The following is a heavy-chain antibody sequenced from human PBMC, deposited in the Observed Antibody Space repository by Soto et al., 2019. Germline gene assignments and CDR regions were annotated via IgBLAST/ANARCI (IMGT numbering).Heavy chain of an antibody. Sequence: SLRLSCATSHFTFRSYGMHWVRQAPGRGLELVAVVSFDGNNEYYADSVKGRFTISRDSSTNTLYLQMNSLRLEDTAVYHCAKDSEASAAYGEFWSGFQYDAFEIWGRGTMVTVSS. CDR1: HFTFRSYG. CDR2: VSFDGNNE. J-gene: IGHJ3*02. V-gene: IGHV3-30*18. CDR3: AKDSEASAAYGEFWSGFQYDAFEI. D-gene: IGHD3-3*01.